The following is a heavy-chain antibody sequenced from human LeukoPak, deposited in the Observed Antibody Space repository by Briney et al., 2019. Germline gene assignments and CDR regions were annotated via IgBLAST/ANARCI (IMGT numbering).Heavy chain of an antibody. Sequence: GGSLRISCAASGFSVSGYWVTWVRQTPGKGLEWVANIRPDGSGVYYGDSVRGRFTISRDSAKNSVYLQMNSLRAEDTAVYYCARDEVVPAAYWGQGTLVTVSS. D-gene: IGHD2-2*01. V-gene: IGHV3-7*01. J-gene: IGHJ4*02. CDR2: IRPDGSGV. CDR1: GFSVSGYW. CDR3: ARDEVVPAAY.